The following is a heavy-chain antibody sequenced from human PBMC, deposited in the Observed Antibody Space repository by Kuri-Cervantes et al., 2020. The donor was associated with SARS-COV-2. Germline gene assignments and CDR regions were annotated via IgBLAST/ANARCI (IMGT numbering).Heavy chain of an antibody. CDR3: AGHSEWELRRGRYYYYGMDV. V-gene: IGHV5-51*01. J-gene: IGHJ6*02. D-gene: IGHD1-26*01. Sequence: GESLKISCKGSGYSFTSYWIGWVRQMPGKGLEWMGIIYPGDSDTRYSPSFQGQVTISADKSISTAYLQWSSLKASDTAMYYCAGHSEWELRRGRYYYYGMDVWGQGTTVTVSS. CDR1: GYSFTSYW. CDR2: IYPGDSDT.